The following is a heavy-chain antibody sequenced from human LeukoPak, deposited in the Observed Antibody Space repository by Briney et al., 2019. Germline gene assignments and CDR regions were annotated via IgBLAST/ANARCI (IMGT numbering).Heavy chain of an antibody. J-gene: IGHJ4*02. D-gene: IGHD3-3*01. CDR1: GGSISSNNYF. CDR3: QSRFLEWLLDY. V-gene: IGHV4-39*01. CDR2: IYDSGST. Sequence: SETLSLTCTVSGGSISSNNYFWGWIRQPPGRGLEWIGSIYDSGSTYYNPSLKSRVTISVDTSKNQFSLKLNSVTAADTAMYYCQSRFLEWLLDYWGQGTLVTVSS.